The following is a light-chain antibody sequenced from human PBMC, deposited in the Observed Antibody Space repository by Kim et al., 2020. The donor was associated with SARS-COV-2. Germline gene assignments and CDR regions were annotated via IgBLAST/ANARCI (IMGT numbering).Light chain of an antibody. CDR2: DAS. V-gene: IGKV1-5*01. Sequence: GARVTITCRASQSISSWLAWYQQTPGKAPKLLIYDASSLESGDPSRFSGSGSGTEFTLTISSLQPDDVATYYCQQYNSYSPTFGQGTKV. J-gene: IGKJ1*01. CDR3: QQYNSYSPT. CDR1: QSISSW.